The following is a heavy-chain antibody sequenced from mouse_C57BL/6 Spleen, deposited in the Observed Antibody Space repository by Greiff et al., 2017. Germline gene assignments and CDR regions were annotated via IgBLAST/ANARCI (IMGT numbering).Heavy chain of an antibody. CDR3: ARRGWLLREDYYAMDY. Sequence: EVMLVESGGGLVKPGGSLKLSCAASGFTFSDYGMHWVRQAPEKGLEWVAYISSGSSTLYYADTVKGRFTISRDNAKNTLFLQMTSLRSEDTAMYYCARRGWLLREDYYAMDYWGQGTSVTVSS. V-gene: IGHV5-17*01. CDR1: GFTFSDYG. D-gene: IGHD2-3*01. J-gene: IGHJ4*01. CDR2: ISSGSSTL.